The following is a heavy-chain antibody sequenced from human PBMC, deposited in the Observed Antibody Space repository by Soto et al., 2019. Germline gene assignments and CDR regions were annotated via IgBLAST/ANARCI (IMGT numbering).Heavy chain of an antibody. CDR3: ARDRGYSSGWDAFDI. D-gene: IGHD6-19*01. Sequence: AASVKVSCKASGYTFTGYYMHWVRQAPGQGLEWMGWINPNSGGTNYAQKFQGWVTMTRDTSISTAYMELSRLRSGDTAVYYCARDRGYSSGWDAFDIWGQGTMVTVSS. CDR2: INPNSGGT. J-gene: IGHJ3*02. CDR1: GYTFTGYY. V-gene: IGHV1-2*04.